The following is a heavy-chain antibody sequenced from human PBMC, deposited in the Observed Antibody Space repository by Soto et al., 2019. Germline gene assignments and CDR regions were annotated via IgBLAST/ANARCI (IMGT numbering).Heavy chain of an antibody. CDR1: GFTFTSSA. Sequence: GSSVKFSCKASGFTFTSSAVQWVRQARGRRLEWIGWIVVGSGNTNYAQKFQERVTITRDMSTSTAYMELSSLRSEDTAVYYCAADEFEWEQYGMDVWGQGTTVTVSS. CDR2: IVVGSGNT. CDR3: AADEFEWEQYGMDV. D-gene: IGHD1-26*01. V-gene: IGHV1-58*01. J-gene: IGHJ6*02.